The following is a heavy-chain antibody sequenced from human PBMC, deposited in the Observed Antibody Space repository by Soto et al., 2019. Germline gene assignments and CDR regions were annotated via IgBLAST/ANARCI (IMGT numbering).Heavy chain of an antibody. CDR3: ARDAQTYYSDSSGYLDY. Sequence: PGGSLRLSCAASGFTFSSYAMHWVRQAPGKGLEWVAVISYDGSNKYYADSVKGRFTISRDNSKNTLYLQMNSLRAEDTAVYYCARDAQTYYSDSSGYLDYWGQGTLVTVSS. D-gene: IGHD3-22*01. V-gene: IGHV3-30-3*01. J-gene: IGHJ4*02. CDR1: GFTFSSYA. CDR2: ISYDGSNK.